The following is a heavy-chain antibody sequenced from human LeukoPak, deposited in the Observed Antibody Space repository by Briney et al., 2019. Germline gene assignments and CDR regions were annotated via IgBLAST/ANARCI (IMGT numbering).Heavy chain of an antibody. CDR2: INHGGRT. V-gene: IGHV4-34*01. Sequence: SETLSLNCAVYGGSFSGYYWSWIRQPPGKGLEWIGEINHGGRTNYNPSLKSRVTISVDTSKNQFYLQLSSLTAADTGVYYCARVDPDSSSTLEVFDYWGQGTLVTVSS. CDR3: ARVDPDSSSTLEVFDY. J-gene: IGHJ4*02. CDR1: GGSFSGYY. D-gene: IGHD6-6*01.